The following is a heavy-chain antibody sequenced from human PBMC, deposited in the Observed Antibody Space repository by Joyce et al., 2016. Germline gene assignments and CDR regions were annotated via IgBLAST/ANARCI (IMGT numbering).Heavy chain of an antibody. CDR1: GYFFTTYG. CDR2: ISAHHGNT. CDR3: ARDIHYYNSSGYYWGAFDI. J-gene: IGHJ3*02. D-gene: IGHD3-22*01. Sequence: QVQLVQSGSEVKKPGASVEVSCKASGYFFTTYGISWVRQAPGQGFEVMGWISAHHGNTKYAQKFQGRVTMTIDTSTSTAYMELESLRSDDTAVYYCARDIHYYNSSGYYWGAFDIWGQGTMVSVSS. V-gene: IGHV1-18*01.